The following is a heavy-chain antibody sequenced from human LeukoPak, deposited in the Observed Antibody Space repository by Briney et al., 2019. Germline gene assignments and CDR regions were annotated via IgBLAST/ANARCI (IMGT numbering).Heavy chain of an antibody. Sequence: VGSLRLSCAASGFTFSDYYMSWIRQAPGKGLEWVSYISSSGSTIYYADSVKGRFTISRDNAKNSLYLQMNSLRAEDTAVYYCARVLRYCSGGNCYSGGLGYMDVWGKGTTVTISS. CDR3: ARVLRYCSGGNCYSGGLGYMDV. V-gene: IGHV3-11*01. J-gene: IGHJ6*03. CDR1: GFTFSDYY. D-gene: IGHD2-15*01. CDR2: ISSSGSTI.